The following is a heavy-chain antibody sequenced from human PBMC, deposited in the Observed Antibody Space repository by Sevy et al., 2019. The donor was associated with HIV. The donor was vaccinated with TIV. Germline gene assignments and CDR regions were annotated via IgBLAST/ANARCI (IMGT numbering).Heavy chain of an antibody. D-gene: IGHD6-19*01. CDR1: GYTFTSYG. CDR3: ARGLRHEWYSSGWYESPWYFDY. J-gene: IGHJ4*02. Sequence: ASVKVSCKASGYTFTSYGISWVRQAPGQGLEWMGWISAYNGNTNYAQKLQGRVTMTTDTSTSTAYMELRSLRSDDTAVYYCARGLRHEWYSSGWYESPWYFDYWGQGTLVTVSS. V-gene: IGHV1-18*01. CDR2: ISAYNGNT.